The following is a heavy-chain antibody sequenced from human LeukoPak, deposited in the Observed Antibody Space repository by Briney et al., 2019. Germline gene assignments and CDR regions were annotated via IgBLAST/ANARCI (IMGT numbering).Heavy chain of an antibody. V-gene: IGHV1-18*03. Sequence: ASVKVSCKASGYTFTSYGISWVRQAPGQGLEWMGWISAYNGNTNYAQKLQGRVTMTTDTSTSTAYMELRSLRSDDMAVYYCARAPPYYDILTGYPEDWFDPWGQGTLVTVSS. CDR1: GYTFTSYG. D-gene: IGHD3-9*01. CDR2: ISAYNGNT. CDR3: ARAPPYYDILTGYPEDWFDP. J-gene: IGHJ5*02.